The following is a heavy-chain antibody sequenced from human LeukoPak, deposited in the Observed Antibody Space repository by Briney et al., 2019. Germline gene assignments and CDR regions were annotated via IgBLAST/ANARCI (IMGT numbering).Heavy chain of an antibody. CDR3: ARVAAARAVAFDI. CDR2: IYYSGST. D-gene: IGHD6-13*01. J-gene: IGHJ3*02. V-gene: IGHV4-39*01. Sequence: PSETLSLTCTVSGGSISSSSYYWGWIRQPPGKGLEWIGSIYYSGSTYYNPSLKSRVTISVDTSKNQFSLKLSSVTAADAAVYHCARVAAARAVAFDIWGQGTMVTVSS. CDR1: GGSISSSSYY.